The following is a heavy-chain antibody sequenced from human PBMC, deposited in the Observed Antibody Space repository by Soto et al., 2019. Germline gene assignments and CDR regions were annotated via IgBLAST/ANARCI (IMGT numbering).Heavy chain of an antibody. J-gene: IGHJ6*02. CDR3: ATSSIVGADFRNGMDV. CDR2: IYYSGST. D-gene: IGHD1-26*01. CDR1: GGSISSYY. Sequence: QVPLQASGPGLVKPSETLSLTCTVSGGSISSYYWSWIRQPPGKGLEWIGYIYYSGSTNYNPSLKSRVTISVDTSKNQFSLKLSSVTAADTAVYYCATSSIVGADFRNGMDVWGQGTTVTVSS. V-gene: IGHV4-59*01.